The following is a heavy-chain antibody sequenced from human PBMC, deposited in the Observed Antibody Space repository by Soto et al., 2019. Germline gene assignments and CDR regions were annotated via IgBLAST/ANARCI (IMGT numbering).Heavy chain of an antibody. CDR2: ISSSSSTI. J-gene: IGHJ6*03. V-gene: IGHV3-48*01. D-gene: IGHD2-21*01. Sequence: EVQLVESGGGLVQPGGSLRLSCAASGFTFSSYPMNWVRQAPGKGLEWVSYISSSSSTIYYADSVKGRFTISRDNAKNSLYLQMNSLRAEDTALYYCVSDWYYMDVWGKGTTVSVSS. CDR1: GFTFSSYP. CDR3: VSDWYYMDV.